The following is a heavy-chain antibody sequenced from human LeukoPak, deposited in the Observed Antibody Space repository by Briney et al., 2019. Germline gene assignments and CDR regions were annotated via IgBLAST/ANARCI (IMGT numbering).Heavy chain of an antibody. V-gene: IGHV4-34*01. Sequence: SETLSLTCAVYGGSFSGYYWSWIRQPPGKGLEWIGETNHSGSTNYNPSLKSRVTISVDTSKNQFSLKLRSVTAADTAVYYCARDGEATVLTGNNWFDPWGQGTLVTVSS. D-gene: IGHD4-23*01. J-gene: IGHJ5*02. CDR1: GGSFSGYY. CDR3: ARDGEATVLTGNNWFDP. CDR2: TNHSGST.